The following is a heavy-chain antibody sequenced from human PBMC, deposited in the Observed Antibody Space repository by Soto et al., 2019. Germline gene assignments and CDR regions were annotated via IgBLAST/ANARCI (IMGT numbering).Heavy chain of an antibody. CDR3: AKDPCSGGSCYPGGVDY. CDR2: ISYDGSNK. Sequence: PGGSLRLSCAASGFTFSSYGMHWVRQAPGKGLEWVAVISYDGSNKYYADSVEGRFTISRDNSKNTLYLQMNSLRAEDTAVYYCAKDPCSGGSCYPGGVDYWGQGTLVTVSS. V-gene: IGHV3-30*18. J-gene: IGHJ4*02. CDR1: GFTFSSYG. D-gene: IGHD2-15*01.